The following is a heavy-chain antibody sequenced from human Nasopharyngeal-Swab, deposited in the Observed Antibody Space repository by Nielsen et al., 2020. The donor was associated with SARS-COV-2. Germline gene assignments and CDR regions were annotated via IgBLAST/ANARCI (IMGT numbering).Heavy chain of an antibody. D-gene: IGHD2-2*01. CDR2: INPSGCST. Sequence: ASVKVSCKASGYTFTSYYMHWVRQAPGQGLEWMGIINPSGCSTSYAQKFQGRVTMTRDTSTSTVYMELGSLRSEDTAVYYCAREEDIVVVPAAGLDYWGQGTLVTVSS. CDR1: GYTFTSYY. V-gene: IGHV1-46*01. CDR3: AREEDIVVVPAAGLDY. J-gene: IGHJ4*02.